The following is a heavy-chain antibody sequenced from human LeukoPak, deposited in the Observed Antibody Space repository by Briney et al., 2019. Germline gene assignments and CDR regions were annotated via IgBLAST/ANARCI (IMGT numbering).Heavy chain of an antibody. Sequence: PSETLSLTCAVYGRSFSGYYWSWIRQPPGKGLEWIGEINHSGSTNYNPSLKSRVTISVDTSKNQFSLKLSSVTAADTAVYYCARWEQQLVSGGFDPWGQGTLVTVSS. CDR1: GRSFSGYY. CDR2: INHSGST. CDR3: ARWEQQLVSGGFDP. V-gene: IGHV4-34*01. J-gene: IGHJ5*02. D-gene: IGHD6-13*01.